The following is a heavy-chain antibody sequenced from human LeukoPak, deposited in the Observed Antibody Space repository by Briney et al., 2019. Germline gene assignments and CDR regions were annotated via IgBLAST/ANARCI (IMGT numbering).Heavy chain of an antibody. CDR3: AKDRANWAIDA. CDR1: GFTFTDHP. D-gene: IGHD7-27*01. V-gene: IGHV3-69-1*01. CDR2: IGGGGTV. J-gene: IGHJ5*02. Sequence: GGSLRLSCVASGFTFTDHPMNWVRQAPGKGLEWVSYIGGGGTVFYADSVRGRFTISRDEARKSIYLQMSSLRVEDTAVYYCAKDRANWAIDAWGQGTQVTVSS.